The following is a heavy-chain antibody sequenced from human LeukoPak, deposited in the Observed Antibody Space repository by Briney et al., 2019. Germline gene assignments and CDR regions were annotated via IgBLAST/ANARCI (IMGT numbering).Heavy chain of an antibody. D-gene: IGHD1-1*01. CDR1: GYTFNTYG. CDR3: VRDDWRGLGNRNDVANFDY. Sequence: ASVTVSCKASGYTFNTYGMSWVRQAPGQGLEWMAWISVSRGDTQYAQKFQGRVTMTTDTSTSTAYLELRSPRSDDTAVYYCVRDDWRGLGNRNDVANFDYWGRGTLVTVSS. J-gene: IGHJ4*02. V-gene: IGHV1-18*01. CDR2: ISVSRGDT.